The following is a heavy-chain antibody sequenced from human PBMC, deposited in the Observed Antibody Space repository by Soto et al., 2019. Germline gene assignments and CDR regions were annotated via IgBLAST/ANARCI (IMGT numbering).Heavy chain of an antibody. D-gene: IGHD6-13*01. V-gene: IGHV3-33*01. CDR1: GFTFSSYG. Sequence: QVQLVESGGGVVQPGRSLRLSCAASGFTFSSYGMHWVRQAPGKGLEWVAVIWYDGSNKYYADSVKGRFTISRDNSKNTLYLQMDSLRAEDTAVYYCARDLAAAGSLDYWGLGSLVTVSS. CDR3: ARDLAAAGSLDY. CDR2: IWYDGSNK. J-gene: IGHJ4*02.